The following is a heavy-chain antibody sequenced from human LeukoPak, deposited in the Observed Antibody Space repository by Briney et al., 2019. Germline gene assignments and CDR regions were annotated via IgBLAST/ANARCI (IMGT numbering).Heavy chain of an antibody. Sequence: GGSLRLSCAASGFTFSSYSMNWVRQAPGKGLEWVSYISSSSSTIYYADSVKGRFTISRDNAKNSLYLQMNSLRAEDTAVYYFARDLHSSSWYHTPDYWGQGTLVTVSS. D-gene: IGHD6-13*01. CDR3: ARDLHSSSWYHTPDY. J-gene: IGHJ4*02. CDR2: ISSSSSTI. V-gene: IGHV3-48*01. CDR1: GFTFSSYS.